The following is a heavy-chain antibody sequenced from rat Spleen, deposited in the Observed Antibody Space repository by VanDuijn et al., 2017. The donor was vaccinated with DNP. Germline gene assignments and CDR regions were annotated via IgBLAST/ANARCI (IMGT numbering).Heavy chain of an antibody. CDR2: VSSNGSNT. CDR3: AKGGSGYWFAY. J-gene: IGHJ3*01. Sequence: EVQLVESGGDLVQPGRSMKLSCAASGFTFGDYDMAWVRQAPKRGLEWVTTVSSNGSNTYYRDSVKGRFTISRDNAENTVYLQMNSLRSEDTATYYCAKGGSGYWFAYWGQGTLVTVSS. CDR1: GFTFGDYD. D-gene: IGHD4-3*01. V-gene: IGHV5-7*01.